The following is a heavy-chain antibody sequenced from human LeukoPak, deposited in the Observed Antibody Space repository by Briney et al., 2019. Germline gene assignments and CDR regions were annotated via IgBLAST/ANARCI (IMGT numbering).Heavy chain of an antibody. CDR2: INPDGSET. CDR3: ARGHYGLDV. Sequence: PGGSLRLSCAASGFSLSIHWLTWVRQAPGKRPQWVAHINPDGSETAFLDSVRGRFTISRDNSKNSLYLQMNTLRVEDAAVYHCARGHYGLDVWGQGTTVTVSS. CDR1: GFSLSIHW. V-gene: IGHV3-7*01. J-gene: IGHJ6*02.